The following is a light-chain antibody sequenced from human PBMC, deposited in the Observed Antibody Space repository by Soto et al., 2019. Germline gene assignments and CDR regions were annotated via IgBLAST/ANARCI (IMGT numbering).Light chain of an antibody. CDR2: RID. CDR3: AAWDGSLSGWV. Sequence: QSVLTQPPSASRTPGQRVTISCSGSSSNIGSNYVYWYQQLPGTAPKLLIYRIDQRPSGVPDRFSGSKSGTSASLAISGLRSEDEADYYCAAWDGSLSGWVFGGGTKLTVL. CDR1: SSNIGSNY. J-gene: IGLJ3*02. V-gene: IGLV1-47*01.